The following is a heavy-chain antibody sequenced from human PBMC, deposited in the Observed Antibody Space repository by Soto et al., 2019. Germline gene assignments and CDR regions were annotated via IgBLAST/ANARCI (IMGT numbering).Heavy chain of an antibody. Sequence: HPGGSLRLSCAASGFTFSMYWMHWVRQVPGKGPEWVSRINDDGISTNYADSVKGRFTISRDNAKNTLHLQMNALRVEDTAVYYCTRGPRSTSTGTGAFWGQGTLVTVSS. V-gene: IGHV3-74*01. CDR1: GFTFSMYW. D-gene: IGHD1-1*01. CDR2: INDDGIST. J-gene: IGHJ4*02. CDR3: TRGPRSTSTGTGAF.